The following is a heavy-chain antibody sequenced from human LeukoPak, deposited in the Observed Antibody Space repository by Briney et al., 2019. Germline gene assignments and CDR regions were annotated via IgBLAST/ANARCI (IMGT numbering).Heavy chain of an antibody. Sequence: SETLSLTCTVSNGSINSRSYYWSWIRQSAGKGLEWIGRFYISGDTKYNPSLKSRLSISLDTSKNQFSLNLRSVTAADTAVYYCATDLYQDARGDAFDIWGQGTMVTVSS. CDR1: NGSINSRSYY. J-gene: IGHJ3*02. CDR2: FYISGDT. D-gene: IGHD2-2*01. CDR3: ATDLYQDARGDAFDI. V-gene: IGHV4-61*02.